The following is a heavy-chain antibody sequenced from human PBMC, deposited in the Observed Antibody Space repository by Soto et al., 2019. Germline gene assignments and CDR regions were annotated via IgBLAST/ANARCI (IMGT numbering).Heavy chain of an antibody. J-gene: IGHJ4*02. Sequence: SETLSLTCTVSRGSISRSSYYWSWIRQPPGKGLEWIGYIYYSGSTYYSPSFQGHVTISADKSISTAYLQWSSLKASDTAMYYCARGDNYGFEPFDYWGQGTPVIVSS. V-gene: IGHV4-61*05. CDR3: ARGDNYGFEPFDY. D-gene: IGHD5-18*01. CDR1: RGSISRSSYY. CDR2: IYYSGST.